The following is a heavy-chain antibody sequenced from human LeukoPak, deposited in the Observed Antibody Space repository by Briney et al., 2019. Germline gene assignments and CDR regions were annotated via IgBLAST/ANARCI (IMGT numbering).Heavy chain of an antibody. CDR1: GFTFDDYG. Sequence: GGSLRLSCAASGFTFDDYGMSWVRQAPGKGLEWVSAISGSGGSTYYADSVKGRFTISRDNAKNSLYLQMNSLRAEDTAVYYCARVGYDILTGYYKGSGNYYYYYYMDVWGKGTTVTVSS. J-gene: IGHJ6*03. CDR2: ISGSGGST. D-gene: IGHD3-9*01. CDR3: ARVGYDILTGYYKGSGNYYYYYYMDV. V-gene: IGHV3-20*04.